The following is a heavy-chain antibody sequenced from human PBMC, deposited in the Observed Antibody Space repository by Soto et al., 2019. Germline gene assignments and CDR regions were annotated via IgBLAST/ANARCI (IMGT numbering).Heavy chain of an antibody. J-gene: IGHJ4*02. CDR1: GFTFDDYA. Sequence: EVQLVESGGGLVQPGRSLRLSCAASGFTFDDYAMHWVRQAPGKGLEWVSGISWNSGSIGYADSVKGRFTISRDNAKNSLYLQLNSLRAEDTALYYCAKDIDFWSGSGFDYWGQGTLVTVSS. D-gene: IGHD3-3*01. CDR2: ISWNSGSI. CDR3: AKDIDFWSGSGFDY. V-gene: IGHV3-9*01.